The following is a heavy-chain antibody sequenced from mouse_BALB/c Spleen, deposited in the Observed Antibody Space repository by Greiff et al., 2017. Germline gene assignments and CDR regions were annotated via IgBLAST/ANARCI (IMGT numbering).Heavy chain of an antibody. V-gene: IGHV14-3*02. CDR1: GFNIKDTY. J-gene: IGHJ1*01. CDR2: IDPANGNT. CDR3: ALYGNSWYFDV. Sequence: EVQRVESGAELVKPGASVKLSCTASGFNIKDTYMHWVKQRPEQGLEWIGRIDPANGNTKYDPKFQGKATITADTSSNTAYLQLSSLTSEDTAVYYCALYGNSWYFDVWGAGTTVTVSS. D-gene: IGHD2-1*01.